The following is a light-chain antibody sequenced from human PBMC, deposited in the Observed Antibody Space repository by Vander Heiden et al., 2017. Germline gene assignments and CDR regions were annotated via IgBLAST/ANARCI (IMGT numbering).Light chain of an antibody. CDR3: SSDTRSDTYV. Sequence: QSALTQPASVSGSPGQSLTVSCTGTSRDVGAYNYVSWYQQHPGKASKLMIFDVSNRPSGVSNRFSGAKSGNKASLTISGLQAEDEADYYCSSDTRSDTYVFGPGTKVTVL. CDR2: DVS. V-gene: IGLV2-14*03. CDR1: SRDVGAYNY. J-gene: IGLJ1*01.